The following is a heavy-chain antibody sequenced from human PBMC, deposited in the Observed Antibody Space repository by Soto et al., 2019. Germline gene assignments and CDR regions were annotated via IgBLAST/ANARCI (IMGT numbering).Heavy chain of an antibody. CDR3: AKDITSWAAVAGDFDY. D-gene: IGHD6-19*01. CDR1: GFTFDDYA. CDR2: ISWNSGSI. J-gene: IGHJ4*02. Sequence: GGSLRLSCAASGFTFDDYAMHWVRQAPGKGLEWVSGISWNSGSIGYADSVKGRFTISRDNAKNSLYLQMNSLRAEDTALYYCAKDITSWAAVAGDFDYWGQGTLVTVSS. V-gene: IGHV3-9*01.